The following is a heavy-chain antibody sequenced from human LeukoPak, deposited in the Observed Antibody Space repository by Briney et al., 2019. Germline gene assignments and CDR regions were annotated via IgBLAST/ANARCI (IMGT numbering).Heavy chain of an antibody. J-gene: IGHJ6*03. CDR1: GFTFDDYA. D-gene: IGHD6-6*01. Sequence: GRSLRLSCAASGFTFDDYAMHWVRQAPGKGLEWVSGISWNSGSIGYADSVKGRFTISRDNAKNSLYLQMNSLRAEDTALYYCAKEASSSSLSSYYYMDVWGKGTTVSVSS. CDR2: ISWNSGSI. V-gene: IGHV3-9*01. CDR3: AKEASSSSLSSYYYMDV.